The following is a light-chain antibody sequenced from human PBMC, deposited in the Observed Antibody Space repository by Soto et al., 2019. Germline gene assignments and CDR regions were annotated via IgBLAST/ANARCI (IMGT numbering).Light chain of an antibody. CDR3: QSYDSSLSGWV. CDR2: GNS. Sequence: QLVLTQPPSVSGAPGQRVTISCTGSSSNIGAGYDVHWYQQLPGTAPKLLIYGNSNRPSGVPDRFSGSKSGTSASLAITGLQAEDEADYYCQSYDSSLSGWVFGGVTKVTVL. J-gene: IGLJ3*02. CDR1: SSNIGAGYD. V-gene: IGLV1-40*01.